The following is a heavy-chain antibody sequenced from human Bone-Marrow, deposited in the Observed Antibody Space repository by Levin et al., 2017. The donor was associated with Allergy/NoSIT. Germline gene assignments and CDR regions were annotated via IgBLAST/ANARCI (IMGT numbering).Heavy chain of an antibody. D-gene: IGHD5/OR15-5a*01. CDR1: GFNFRDYA. CDR2: ISWNSGTI. V-gene: IGHV3-9*01. J-gene: IGHJ2*01. Sequence: PGGSLRLSCTASGFNFRDYAMHWVRQVPGKGLEWVSGISWNSGTIAYAESVRGRFTISRDNAKKSLFLQMNSLGPDDSAFYYCIKDASRSVVYYYFDLWGRGTPVTVSS. CDR3: IKDASRSVVYYYFDL.